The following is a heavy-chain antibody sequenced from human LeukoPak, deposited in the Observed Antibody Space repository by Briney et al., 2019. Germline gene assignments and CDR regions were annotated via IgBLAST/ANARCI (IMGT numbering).Heavy chain of an antibody. CDR3: ARVRSTPKYYYDSSGYRRSWFDP. D-gene: IGHD3-22*01. V-gene: IGHV4-4*07. J-gene: IGHJ5*02. CDR1: GGSINGYY. CDR2: IYTSGTT. Sequence: SETLSLTCTVSGGSINGYYWSWIRQPAGKGLEWIGRIYTSGTTNYNPSLKSRVTMSVDTSKNQFSLKLSSVTAADTAVYYCARVRSTPKYYYDSSGYRRSWFDPWGQGTLVTVSS.